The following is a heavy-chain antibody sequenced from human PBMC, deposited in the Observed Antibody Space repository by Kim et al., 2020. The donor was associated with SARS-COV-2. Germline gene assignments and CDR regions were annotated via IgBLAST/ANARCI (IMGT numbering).Heavy chain of an antibody. CDR2: VSYDGTTK. D-gene: IGHD6-13*01. V-gene: IGHV3-30*18. J-gene: IGHJ6*02. CDR1: GFTFSRYG. CDR3: AKRGAVGTNYYYGMDA. Sequence: GGSLRLSCAASGFTFSRYGMHWVRQAPGKGLEWLAIVSYDGTTKYYADSVKGRFTISRDNSKNTLYVEMNSLRADDTAVYYCAKRGAVGTNYYYGMDAWGQRTTVTVAS.